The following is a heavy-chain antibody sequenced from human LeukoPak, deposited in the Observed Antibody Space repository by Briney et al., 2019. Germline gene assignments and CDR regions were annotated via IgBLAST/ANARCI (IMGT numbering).Heavy chain of an antibody. CDR1: NDSISPLY. J-gene: IGHJ4*02. Sequence: SETLSLTCTVSNDSISPLYWGWIRQPPGKGLEFIGYIFYSGTTNFNPSLKSRVTLSVDTSKNQFSLRLDSVTAADTAVYYCARGGSAAKYYFDSWGQGTLVTVSS. CDR3: ARGGSAAKYYFDS. CDR2: IFYSGTT. D-gene: IGHD6-13*01. V-gene: IGHV4-59*11.